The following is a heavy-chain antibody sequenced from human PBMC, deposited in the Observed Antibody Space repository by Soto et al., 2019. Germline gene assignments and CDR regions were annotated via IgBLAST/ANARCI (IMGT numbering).Heavy chain of an antibody. V-gene: IGHV1-2*04. D-gene: IGHD6-19*01. CDR3: ASIAVASGYFDY. CDR2: INPNSGGT. CDR1: GYTFTGYY. Sequence: ASVKVSCKASGYTFTGYYMHWVRQAPGQGLEWMGWINPNSGGTNYAQKFQGWVTMTRDTSISTAYMELSSLRSEDTAVYYCASIAVASGYFDYWGQRTLVTVSS. J-gene: IGHJ4*02.